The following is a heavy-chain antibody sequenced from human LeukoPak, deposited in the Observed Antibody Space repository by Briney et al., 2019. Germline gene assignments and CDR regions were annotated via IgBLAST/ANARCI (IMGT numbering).Heavy chain of an antibody. CDR2: FGGTSGTTT. D-gene: IGHD3-10*01. V-gene: IGHV3-23*01. J-gene: IGHJ2*01. Sequence: GGSLRLSCAASGFTFSSYVMSWVRQAPGKGLEWVSGFGGTSGTTTYYADSVKGRFAISRDNSKNKLYLQMNSLRAEDTAVYYCARVLVRGAHSLDWYFDLWGRGTLVTVSS. CDR1: GFTFSSYV. CDR3: ARVLVRGAHSLDWYFDL.